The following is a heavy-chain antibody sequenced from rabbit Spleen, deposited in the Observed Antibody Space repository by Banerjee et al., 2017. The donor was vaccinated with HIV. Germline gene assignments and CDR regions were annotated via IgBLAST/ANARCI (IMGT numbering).Heavy chain of an antibody. J-gene: IGHJ4*01. CDR3: ARGSATMTMVITGYYFNL. V-gene: IGHV1S45*01. D-gene: IGHD2-1*01. CDR2: IAGSSSDYP. Sequence: EQLEESGGGLVKPEGSLTLTCKASGVSFSDKDVMCWVRQTPGKGLEWISCIAGSSSDYPYYASWAKGRFTISKTSSTTVTLQMTSLTAADTATYFCARGSATMTMVITGYYFNLWGQGTLVTVS. CDR1: GVSFSDKDV.